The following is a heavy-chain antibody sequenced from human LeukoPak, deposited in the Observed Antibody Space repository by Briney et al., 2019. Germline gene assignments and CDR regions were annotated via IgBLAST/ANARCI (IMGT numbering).Heavy chain of an antibody. V-gene: IGHV4-30-4*08. CDR1: GGSISSSSYY. Sequence: SETLSLTCTVSGGSISSSSYYWGWIRQPPGKGLEWIGYIYYSGSTYYNPSLKSRVTISVDTSKNQFSLKLSSVTAADTAVYCCARDLGTDDSGFDYWGQGTLVTVSS. CDR2: IYYSGST. CDR3: ARDLGTDDSGFDY. J-gene: IGHJ4*02. D-gene: IGHD3-10*01.